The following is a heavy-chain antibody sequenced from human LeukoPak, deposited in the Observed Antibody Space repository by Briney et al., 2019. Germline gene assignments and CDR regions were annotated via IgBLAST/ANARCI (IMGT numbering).Heavy chain of an antibody. J-gene: IGHJ6*03. D-gene: IGHD3-9*01. CDR2: ISSSGSTI. CDR3: ARLGISHRLRYFDWLLSDYYYYYMDV. Sequence: PGGSLRLSCAASGFTFSSYEMNWVRQAPGKGLEWVSYISSSGSTIYYADSVKGRFTISGDNAKNSLYLQMNSLRAEDTAVYYCARLGISHRLRYFDWLLSDYYYYYMDVWGKGTTVTVSS. V-gene: IGHV3-48*03. CDR1: GFTFSSYE.